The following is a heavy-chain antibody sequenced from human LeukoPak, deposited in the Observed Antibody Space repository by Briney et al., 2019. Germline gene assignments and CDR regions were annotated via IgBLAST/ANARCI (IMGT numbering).Heavy chain of an antibody. CDR2: ISGSGGST. CDR3: AKGHNYYGSGSRSDS. Sequence: GSPRLSCAASGFTFSSYAMTWVRQAPGKGLEWVSGISGSGGSTYYADSVKGRFTISRDDSKNTLFLQMNSLRAEDTAVYYCAKGHNYYGSGSRSDSWGQGTLVTVSS. CDR1: GFTFSSYA. D-gene: IGHD3-10*01. V-gene: IGHV3-23*01. J-gene: IGHJ4*02.